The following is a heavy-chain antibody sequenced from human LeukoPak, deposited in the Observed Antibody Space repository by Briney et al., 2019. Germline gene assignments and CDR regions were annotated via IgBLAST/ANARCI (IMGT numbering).Heavy chain of an antibody. J-gene: IGHJ4*02. CDR2: INHSGST. Sequence: PSETLSLNCAVYGGSFSGYYWSWIRQPPGKGLEWIGEINHSGSTNYNPSLKSRVTISVDTSKNQFSLKLSSVTAADTAVYYCARRLAGPTYFDYWGQGTLVTVSS. D-gene: IGHD6-19*01. CDR3: ARRLAGPTYFDY. V-gene: IGHV4-34*01. CDR1: GGSFSGYY.